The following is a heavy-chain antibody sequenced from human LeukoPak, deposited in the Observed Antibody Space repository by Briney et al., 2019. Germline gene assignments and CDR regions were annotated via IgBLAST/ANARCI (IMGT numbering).Heavy chain of an antibody. Sequence: GGSLRLSCAASGFTFSSYAMSWVRQAPGKGLEWVSGISGSGDSTYFADSVKGRFIISRDNSKNTLYLQMNSLRAEDTAVYYCAREWDSGSYYLGYFDYWGQGTLVTVSS. D-gene: IGHD1-26*01. CDR3: AREWDSGSYYLGYFDY. CDR2: ISGSGDST. CDR1: GFTFSSYA. J-gene: IGHJ4*02. V-gene: IGHV3-23*01.